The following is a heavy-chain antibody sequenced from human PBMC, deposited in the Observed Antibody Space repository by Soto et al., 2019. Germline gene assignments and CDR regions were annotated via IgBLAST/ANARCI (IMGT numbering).Heavy chain of an antibody. CDR1: GGSFSGFF. CDR3: VRGQWLPRGEY. Sequence: QVQLQQWGAGLLKPSETLSLTCAVYGGSFSGFFWTWIRQPPGKGLEWIGEINHSGSTNYNPSLRRRVTISADTSENQFPLRLTSVTAEDTDIYYCVRGQWLPRGEYWGQGTLVTVSS. CDR2: INHSGST. J-gene: IGHJ4*02. D-gene: IGHD6-19*01. V-gene: IGHV4-34*01.